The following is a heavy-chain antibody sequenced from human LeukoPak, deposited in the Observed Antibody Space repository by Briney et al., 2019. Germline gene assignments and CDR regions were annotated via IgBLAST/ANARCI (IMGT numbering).Heavy chain of an antibody. CDR2: IGTAGDT. CDR1: GFTFSSYD. V-gene: IGHV3-13*01. D-gene: IGHD6-19*01. J-gene: IGHJ3*02. Sequence: GGSLRLSCAASGFTFSSYDMHWVRQATGKGLEWVSGIGTAGDTYYPDSVKGRFTISRDNSKNTLYLQMNSLRAEDTAVYYCAKDRSGWSDAFDIWGQGTMVTVSS. CDR3: AKDRSGWSDAFDI.